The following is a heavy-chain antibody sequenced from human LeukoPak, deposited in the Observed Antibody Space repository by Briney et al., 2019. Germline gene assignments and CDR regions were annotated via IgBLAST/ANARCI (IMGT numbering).Heavy chain of an antibody. V-gene: IGHV3-48*04. Sequence: GGSLRLSCAASGFTFSSYSMNWVRQAPGKGLEWVSYISSSGSTIYYADSVKDRFTISRDNAKNSLYLQMNSLRAEDTAVYYCAELGITMIGGVWGKGTTVTISS. CDR3: AELGITMIGGV. D-gene: IGHD3-10*02. CDR2: ISSSGSTI. J-gene: IGHJ6*04. CDR1: GFTFSSYS.